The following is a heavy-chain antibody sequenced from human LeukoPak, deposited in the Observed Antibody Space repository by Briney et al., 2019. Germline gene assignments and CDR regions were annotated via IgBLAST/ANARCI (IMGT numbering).Heavy chain of an antibody. V-gene: IGHV3-7*01. D-gene: IGHD7-27*01. CDR2: INQDGSQR. J-gene: IGHJ4*02. Sequence: GGSLRLSCAASGFTFTTYYMTWVRQAPGKGLEWVANINQDGSQRIYVDSVKGRFTLSRDNAKNSLYLQMNSLRAEHTAVYYCARENWANDYWGQGTLVTVSS. CDR1: GFTFTTYY. CDR3: ARENWANDY.